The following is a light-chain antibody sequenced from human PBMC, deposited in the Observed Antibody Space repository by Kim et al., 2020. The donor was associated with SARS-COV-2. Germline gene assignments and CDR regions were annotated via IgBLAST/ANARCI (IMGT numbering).Light chain of an antibody. CDR2: GPP. Sequence: CVSPRERATLSCRASQSVSNNFAWYQHKPGQAPRLLIYGPPTRATGIPARFRGSGAGTEFALTISSLQSEDFAVYYCQQYNNWPYTFRQGTNL. CDR3: QQYNNWPYT. V-gene: IGKV3-15*01. J-gene: IGKJ2*01. CDR1: QSVSNN.